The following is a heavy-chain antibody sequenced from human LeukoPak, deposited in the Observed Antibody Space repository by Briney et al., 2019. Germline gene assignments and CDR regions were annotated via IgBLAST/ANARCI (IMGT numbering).Heavy chain of an antibody. CDR1: GFTFSSYS. J-gene: IGHJ4*02. V-gene: IGHV3-21*01. D-gene: IGHD3-3*01. CDR2: ISSSSSYI. Sequence: GGSLRLSCAASGFTFSSYSMNWVRQAPGKWLEWVSSISSSSSYIYYADSVKGRFTISRDNAKNSLYLQMNSLRAEDTAVYYCAREIEWPACDYWGQGTLVTVSS. CDR3: AREIEWPACDY.